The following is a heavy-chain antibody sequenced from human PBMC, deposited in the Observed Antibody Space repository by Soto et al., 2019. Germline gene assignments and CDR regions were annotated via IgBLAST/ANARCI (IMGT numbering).Heavy chain of an antibody. V-gene: IGHV4-59*01. CDR1: GGSISNYY. J-gene: IGHJ5*02. CDR2: IYYSGST. Sequence: PSETLSLTCTVSGGSISNYYWSWIRQPPGKGLEWIGYIYYSGSTNYNPSLKSRVTISVDTSKNQFSLKLSSVTAADTAVYYCARVGETYYYDSSGYTTWGQGTLVTVSS. CDR3: ARVGETYYYDSSGYTT. D-gene: IGHD3-22*01.